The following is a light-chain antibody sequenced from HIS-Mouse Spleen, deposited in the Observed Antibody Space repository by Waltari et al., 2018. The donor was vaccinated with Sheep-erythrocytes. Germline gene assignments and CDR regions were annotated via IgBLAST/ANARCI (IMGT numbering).Light chain of an antibody. CDR1: RSNIGSNP. Sequence: QSVLTHPPSASGTPGQRFTISCPGSRSNIGSNPVNWYQQLPGTAPKLLIYSNNQRPSGVPDRFSGSKSGTSASLAISGLQSEDEADYYCAAWDDSLNGPVFGGGTKLTVL. V-gene: IGLV1-44*01. CDR3: AAWDDSLNGPV. J-gene: IGLJ3*02. CDR2: SNN.